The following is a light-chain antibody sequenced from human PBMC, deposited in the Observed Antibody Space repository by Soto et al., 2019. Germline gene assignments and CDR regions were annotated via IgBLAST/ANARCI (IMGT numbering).Light chain of an antibody. CDR2: GAS. CDR3: QQYGSSQYT. CDR1: QSVSSSY. Sequence: EIVLTQSPGTLSLSPGERATLSCRASQSVSSSYLAWYQQKPGQAPRLLIDGASTRATGIPDRFSGSGSGTHFTLTISRLEPEDFAVYYCQQYGSSQYTFGQGTKLEIK. J-gene: IGKJ2*01. V-gene: IGKV3-20*01.